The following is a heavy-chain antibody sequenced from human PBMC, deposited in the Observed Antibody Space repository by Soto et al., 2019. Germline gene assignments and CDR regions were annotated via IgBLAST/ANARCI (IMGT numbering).Heavy chain of an antibody. CDR2: IYSGGST. Sequence: QSGGSLRLSCAASGFTVSSNYMSWVRQAPGKGLEWVSVIYSGGSTYYADSVKGRFTISRDNSKNTLYLQMNSLRAEDTAVYYCARDSGPIAARKYYYYGMDVWGQGTTVTVSS. V-gene: IGHV3-53*01. CDR3: ARDSGPIAARKYYYYGMDV. CDR1: GFTVSSNY. J-gene: IGHJ6*02. D-gene: IGHD6-6*01.